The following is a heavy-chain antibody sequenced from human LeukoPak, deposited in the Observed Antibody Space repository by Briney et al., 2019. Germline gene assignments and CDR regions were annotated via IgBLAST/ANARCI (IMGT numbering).Heavy chain of an antibody. CDR3: AKGGSDFWSDPSEGYMDV. V-gene: IGHV3-66*01. D-gene: IGHD3-3*01. CDR1: GFTVSSNY. J-gene: IGHJ6*03. CDR2: IYSGGST. Sequence: PGGSLRLSCAASGFTVSSNYMSWVRQAPWKGLEWVSVIYSGGSTYYADSVKGRFTISRDNSKNTLYLQMNSLRAEDTAVYYCAKGGSDFWSDPSEGYMDVWGKGTTVTVSS.